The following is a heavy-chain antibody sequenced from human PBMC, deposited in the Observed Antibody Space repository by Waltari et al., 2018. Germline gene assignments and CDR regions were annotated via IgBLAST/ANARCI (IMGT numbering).Heavy chain of an antibody. CDR3: AKGRIAAAVHYYYYGMDV. Sequence: VQLVASGGGVVQPGRSLRLSCAASGFTFSSYGLHWVRQVPGTGLEWVAVISYDGSNKYYADSVKGRFTISRDNSKNTLYLQMNSLRAEDTAVYYCAKGRIAAAVHYYYYGMDVWGQGTTVTVSS. CDR2: ISYDGSNK. CDR1: GFTFSSYG. D-gene: IGHD6-13*01. V-gene: IGHV3-30*18. J-gene: IGHJ6*02.